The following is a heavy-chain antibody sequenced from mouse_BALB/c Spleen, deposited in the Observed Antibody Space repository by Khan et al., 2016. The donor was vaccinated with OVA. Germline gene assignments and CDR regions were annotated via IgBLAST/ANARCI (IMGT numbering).Heavy chain of an antibody. V-gene: IGHV5-6*01. D-gene: IGHD4-1*01. CDR3: ADHLTGAFAY. CDR2: ISSDGTYT. Sequence: EVELVESGGDFVKPGGSLKLSCAASGFTFSVYSMSWVRQTPDKRLEWVATISSDGTYTYYPDSVQGRFTISRDNAKNTLYLQVISLKSEDTAMYFCADHLTGAFAYWGHGTLVTVSA. CDR1: GFTFSVYS. J-gene: IGHJ3*01.